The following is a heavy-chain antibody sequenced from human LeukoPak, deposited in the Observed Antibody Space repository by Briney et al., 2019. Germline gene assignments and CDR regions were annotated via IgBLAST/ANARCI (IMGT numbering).Heavy chain of an antibody. V-gene: IGHV3-23*01. J-gene: IGHJ4*02. D-gene: IGHD3-22*01. CDR3: ATYYDSSGYTPYFDY. CDR2: ISGSGGST. CDR1: GFTFSSYA. Sequence: GGSLRLSCAASGFTFSSYAMSWVRQAPGKGLEWVSAISGSGGSTYYADSVKGRFTISGDNSKNTLYLQMNSLRAEDTAVYYCATYYDSSGYTPYFDYWGQGTLVTVSS.